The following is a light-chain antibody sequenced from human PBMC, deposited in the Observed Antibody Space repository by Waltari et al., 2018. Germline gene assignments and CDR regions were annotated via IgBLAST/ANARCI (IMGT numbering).Light chain of an antibody. V-gene: IGLV4-69*01. CDR3: QTWGTGTLV. J-gene: IGLJ3*02. Sequence: QLVLTQSPSASASLGASVKLTCTLSSGHSSYAIAWHQQQPEKGPRYLMKLNSDGSHSKGAGIPDRFSGSSSGAGRCLTISSLQSEDEADYYCQTWGTGTLVFGGGTKLTVL. CDR1: SGHSSYA. CDR2: LNSDGSH.